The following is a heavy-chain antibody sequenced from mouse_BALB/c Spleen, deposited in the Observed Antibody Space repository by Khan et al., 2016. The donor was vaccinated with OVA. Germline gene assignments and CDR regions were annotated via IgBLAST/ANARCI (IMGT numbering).Heavy chain of an antibody. D-gene: IGHD1-3*01. Sequence: QVQLQQSGAELGRPGVSVRISCKGSGYTFTDFAMHWVKQSHAKSLEWLGVISTYYGDVDYNHKFRDKATMTVDKSSSTAYMELAGLTSEDSAIYYCVRGSGKSRFAYWGQGTLVTVSA. J-gene: IGHJ3*01. V-gene: IGHV1S137*01. CDR3: VRGSGKSRFAY. CDR2: ISTYYGDV. CDR1: GYTFTDFA.